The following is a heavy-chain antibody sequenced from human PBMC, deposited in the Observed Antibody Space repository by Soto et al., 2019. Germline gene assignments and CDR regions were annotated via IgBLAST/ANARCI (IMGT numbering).Heavy chain of an antibody. D-gene: IGHD2-15*01. CDR1: GGSVSSDSYY. CDR3: AREGDPLGYCSGGSCYDPDDAFDI. J-gene: IGHJ3*02. V-gene: IGHV4-61*01. CDR2: IYYSGST. Sequence: SETLSLTCTVCGGSVSSDSYYWSWTRQPPGQGLEWIGYIYYSGSTNYNPSLKSRVTISVDTSKNQFSLKLSSVTAADTAVYYCAREGDPLGYCSGGSCYDPDDAFDIWGQGTMVT.